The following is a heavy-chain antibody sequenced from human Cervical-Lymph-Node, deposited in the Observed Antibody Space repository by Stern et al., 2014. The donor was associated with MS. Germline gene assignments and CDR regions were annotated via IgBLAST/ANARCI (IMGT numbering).Heavy chain of an antibody. D-gene: IGHD2-2*01. Sequence: VQLVESGGGVVQPGRSLRLSCAASGFTFSSYGMHWVRQAPGKGLEWVAVISYDGSNKYYADSVKGRFTISRDNSKNTLYLQTNSLRAEDTAVYYCAKESGYQLLLRFAYWGQGTLVTVSS. V-gene: IGHV3-30*18. CDR1: GFTFSSYG. CDR2: ISYDGSNK. J-gene: IGHJ4*02. CDR3: AKESGYQLLLRFAY.